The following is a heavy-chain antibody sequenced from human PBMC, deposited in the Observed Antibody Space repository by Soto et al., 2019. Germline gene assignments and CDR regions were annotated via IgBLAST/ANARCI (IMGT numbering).Heavy chain of an antibody. V-gene: IGHV4-39*01. Sequence: SETLSLTCTVSGGSISSSSYYWGWIRQPPGKGLEWIGSIYYSGSTYYNPSLKSRVTISVDTSKNQFSLKLSSVTAADTAVYYCARPGWIAAADDAFDIWGQGTMVTVSS. CDR1: GGSISSSSYY. J-gene: IGHJ3*02. D-gene: IGHD6-13*01. CDR2: IYYSGST. CDR3: ARPGWIAAADDAFDI.